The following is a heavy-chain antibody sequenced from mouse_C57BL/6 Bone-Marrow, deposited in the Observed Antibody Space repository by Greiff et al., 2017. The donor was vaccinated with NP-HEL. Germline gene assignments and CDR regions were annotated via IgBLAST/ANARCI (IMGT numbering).Heavy chain of an antibody. J-gene: IGHJ3*01. CDR2: IHPSDSDT. Sequence: QVQLKQPGAELVKPGASVKVSCKASGYTFTSYWMHWVKQRPGQGLEWIGRIHPSDSDTNYNQKFKGKATLTVDKSSSTAYMQLSSLTSEDSAVYYCAILYYGSSPFAYWGQGTLVTVSA. CDR1: GYTFTSYW. V-gene: IGHV1-74*01. D-gene: IGHD1-1*01. CDR3: AILYYGSSPFAY.